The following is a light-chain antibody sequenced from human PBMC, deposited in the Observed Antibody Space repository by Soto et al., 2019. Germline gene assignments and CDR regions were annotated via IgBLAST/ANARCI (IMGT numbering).Light chain of an antibody. J-gene: IGKJ1*01. V-gene: IGKV3-11*01. CDR1: QSVSSY. CDR3: QQRSNWSWT. Sequence: EIVLTQSPATLSLSPGERATLSCRASQSVSSYLAWYQQKPGQAPRLLIYDASNRATGIPARFSGSGSGTDFTLTISSLESEDFAVYYCQQRSNWSWTFGQGTKLEIK. CDR2: DAS.